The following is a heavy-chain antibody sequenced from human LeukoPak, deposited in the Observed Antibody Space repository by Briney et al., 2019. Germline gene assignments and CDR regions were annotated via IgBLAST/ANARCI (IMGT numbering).Heavy chain of an antibody. J-gene: IGHJ4*02. CDR3: ARLVPPRY. CDR1: GGSISSSSYY. V-gene: IGHV4-39*01. Sequence: ASETLSLTCTVSGGSISSSSYYWGWIRQPPGKGLEWIGSIYYSGSTYYNASLKSRVTISVDTSKNQFSLMLSSVTAADAAVYFCARLVPPRYWGQGTLVTVSS. CDR2: IYYSGST.